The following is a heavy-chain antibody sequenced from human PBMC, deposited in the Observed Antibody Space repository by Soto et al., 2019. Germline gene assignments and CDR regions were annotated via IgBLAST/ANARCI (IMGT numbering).Heavy chain of an antibody. CDR2: IYYSGST. Sequence: PSETLSLTCTVSGGPISSGDYYWSWIRQPPGKGLEWIGYIYYSGSTYYNPSLKSRVTISVDTSKNQFSLKLSSVTAADTAVYYCARDKIFGVVPPTSGGMDVWGQGTTVTVSS. D-gene: IGHD3-3*01. J-gene: IGHJ6*02. CDR1: GGPISSGDYY. CDR3: ARDKIFGVVPPTSGGMDV. V-gene: IGHV4-30-4*01.